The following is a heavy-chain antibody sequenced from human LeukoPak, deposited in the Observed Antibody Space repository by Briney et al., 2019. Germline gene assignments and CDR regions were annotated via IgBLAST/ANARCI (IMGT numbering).Heavy chain of an antibody. J-gene: IGHJ3*02. D-gene: IGHD3/OR15-3a*01. CDR1: GGSISSSSYY. V-gene: IGHV4-39*07. CDR3: ARDSLPWTATGAFDI. CDR2: IYYSGST. Sequence: SETLSLTCTVSGGSISSSSYYWGWIRQPPGKGLEWIGSIYYSGSTYYNPSLKSRVTISVDTSKNQFSLKLSSVTAADTAVYYCARDSLPWTATGAFDIWGQGTMVTVSS.